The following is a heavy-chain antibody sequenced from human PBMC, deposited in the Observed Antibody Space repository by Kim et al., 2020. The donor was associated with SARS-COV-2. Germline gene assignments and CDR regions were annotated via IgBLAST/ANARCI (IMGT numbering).Heavy chain of an antibody. CDR2: ST. J-gene: IGHJ4*02. D-gene: IGHD3-16*01. Sequence: STYYADSVKRRLTISRDNTENTMYLQMTNLRAEEAAVYYCASRVGGVICDWGQGTLVTVSS. V-gene: IGHV3-53*01. CDR3: ASRVGGVICD.